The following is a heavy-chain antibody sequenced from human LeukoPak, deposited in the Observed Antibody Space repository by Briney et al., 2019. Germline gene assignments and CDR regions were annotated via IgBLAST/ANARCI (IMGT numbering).Heavy chain of an antibody. Sequence: TGGSLRLSCAASGFTFSSYAMSWVRQAPGKGLEWVSAISGSGGSTYYADSVKGRFTISRDNSKNTLYLQMNSLRAEDTAVYYCAKGGDFWSGPQFDYWGQGTLVTVSS. CDR3: AKGGDFWSGPQFDY. CDR2: ISGSGGST. D-gene: IGHD3-3*01. J-gene: IGHJ4*02. CDR1: GFTFSSYA. V-gene: IGHV3-23*01.